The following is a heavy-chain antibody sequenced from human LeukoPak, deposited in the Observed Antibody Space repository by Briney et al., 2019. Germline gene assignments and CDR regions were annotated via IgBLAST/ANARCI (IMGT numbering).Heavy chain of an antibody. J-gene: IGHJ6*03. Sequence: GGSLRLSCAASGFTFSSYSMNWVRQAPGKGLEWVSSISSSSSYIYYADSVKGRFTISRDNAKNSLYLQMNSLRAEDTAVYYCARLGYCSGGSCYYYYYMDVWGKGTTVTVSS. CDR1: GFTFSSYS. D-gene: IGHD2-15*01. V-gene: IGHV3-21*01. CDR2: ISSSSSYI. CDR3: ARLGYCSGGSCYYYYYMDV.